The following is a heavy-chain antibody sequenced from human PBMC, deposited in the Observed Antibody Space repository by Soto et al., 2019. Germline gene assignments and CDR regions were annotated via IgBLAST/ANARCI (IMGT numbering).Heavy chain of an antibody. D-gene: IGHD3-3*01. Sequence: ASVQVSCKASGYTFTSYDINWVRQATGQGLEWMGWMNPNSGNTGYAQKFQGRVTMTRNTSISTAYMELSSLRSEDTAVYYCARAFYXFWSGYSLYYYYYGMDVWGPGTTVTVSS. V-gene: IGHV1-8*01. CDR1: GYTFTSYD. CDR3: ARAFYXFWSGYSLYYYYYGMDV. J-gene: IGHJ6*02. CDR2: MNPNSGNT.